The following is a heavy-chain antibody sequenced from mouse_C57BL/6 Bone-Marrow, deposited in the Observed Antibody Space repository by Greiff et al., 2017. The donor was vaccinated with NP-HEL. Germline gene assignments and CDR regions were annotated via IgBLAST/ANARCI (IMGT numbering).Heavy chain of an antibody. J-gene: IGHJ4*01. CDR1: GYTFTSYG. CDR2: IYSRSGNT. Sequence: VQLQQSGAELARPGASVKLSCKASGYTFTSYGISWVKQSTGQGLEWIGEIYSRSGNTYYNEKLKGRATLTADNASSTAYLELRGLTSEDSAVYFCARTGSMDYWGQGTSVTVSS. V-gene: IGHV1-81*01. CDR3: ARTGSMDY.